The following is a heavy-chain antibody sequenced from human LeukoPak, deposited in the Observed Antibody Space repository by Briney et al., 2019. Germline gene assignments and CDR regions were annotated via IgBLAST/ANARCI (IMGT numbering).Heavy chain of an antibody. CDR3: AKDNTSCSGGTCYGAPDF. CDR1: GLTFSNYG. J-gene: IGHJ4*02. Sequence: GSLRLSCAASGLTFSNYGMSWVRQAPGKGLKWVSSITNRMGDTSYADSVKGRFTISTDNSKNTLYLQMNSLRAEDTAVYYCAKDNTSCSGGTCYGAPDFWGQGTLVTVSS. D-gene: IGHD2-15*01. V-gene: IGHV3-23*01. CDR2: ITNRMGDT.